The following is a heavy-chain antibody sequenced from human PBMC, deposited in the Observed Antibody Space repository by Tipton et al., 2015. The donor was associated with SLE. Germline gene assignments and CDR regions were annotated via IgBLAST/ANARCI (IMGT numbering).Heavy chain of an antibody. Sequence: TLSLTCAVSDGSISSGGYSWSWIRQPPGKGLEWIGYIYHSGSTYYNPSLKSRVTISVDRSKNQFSLKLSSVTAADTAVYYCARYCSSTSCNSQYYFDYWGQGTLVTVSS. CDR2: IYHSGST. D-gene: IGHD2-2*01. CDR1: DGSISSGGYS. J-gene: IGHJ4*02. V-gene: IGHV4-30-2*01. CDR3: ARYCSSTSCNSQYYFDY.